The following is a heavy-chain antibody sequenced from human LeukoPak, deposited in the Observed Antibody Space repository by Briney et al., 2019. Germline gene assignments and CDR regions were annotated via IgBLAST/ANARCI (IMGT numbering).Heavy chain of an antibody. D-gene: IGHD5-18*01. CDR3: ASGYSYGYYYYYMDV. V-gene: IGHV4-34*01. Sequence: PSETLSLTCAVYGGSFSGYYWSWIRQPPGRGLEWIGEINHSGSTNYNPSLKSRVTISVDTSKNQFSLKLSSVTAADTAVYYCASGYSYGYYYYYMDVWGKGTTVTISS. CDR2: INHSGST. J-gene: IGHJ6*03. CDR1: GGSFSGYY.